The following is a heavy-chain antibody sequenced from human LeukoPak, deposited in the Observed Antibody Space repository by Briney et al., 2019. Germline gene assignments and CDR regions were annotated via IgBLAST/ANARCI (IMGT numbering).Heavy chain of an antibody. J-gene: IGHJ4*02. CDR1: DDSMSSYY. Sequence: PSETLSLTCTVSDDSMSSYYWNWIRQPPGKGLEWIGYVYYSGGTNYNPSLKSRVTISLDTSKNQFSLKLSSVTAADTAVYYCARRANTAPPYYFDHWGQGTLVTVSS. V-gene: IGHV4-59*01. D-gene: IGHD5-18*01. CDR3: ARRANTAPPYYFDH. CDR2: VYYSGGT.